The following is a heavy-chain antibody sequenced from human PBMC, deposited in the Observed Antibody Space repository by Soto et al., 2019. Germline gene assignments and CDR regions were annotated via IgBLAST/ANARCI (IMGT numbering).Heavy chain of an antibody. CDR2: ISSSSSYI. D-gene: IGHD4-17*01. J-gene: IGHJ4*02. CDR3: ARARVNGDFDY. CDR1: GFTFSSYS. Sequence: EVQLVESGGGLVKPGGSLRLSCAASGFTFSSYSMNWVCQAPGKGLDWVSSISSSSSYIYYADSVKGRFTISRDNAKKSLYLQMNSLRAEDTAVYYCARARVNGDFDYLGQGTIVTVSS. V-gene: IGHV3-21*01.